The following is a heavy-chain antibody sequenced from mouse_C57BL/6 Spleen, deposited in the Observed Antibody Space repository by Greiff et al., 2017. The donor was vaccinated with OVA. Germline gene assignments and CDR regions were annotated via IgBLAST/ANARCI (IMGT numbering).Heavy chain of an antibody. CDR2: IYPRSGNT. Sequence: QVQLQQSGAELARPGASVKLSCKASGYTFTSYGISWVKQRTGQGLEWIGEIYPRSGNTYYNEKFKGKATLTADKSSSTAYMELRSLTSEDSAVYFCARGGELITTVVATDYWGQGTTLTVSS. CDR3: ARGGELITTVVATDY. J-gene: IGHJ2*01. V-gene: IGHV1-81*01. CDR1: GYTFTSYG. D-gene: IGHD1-1*01.